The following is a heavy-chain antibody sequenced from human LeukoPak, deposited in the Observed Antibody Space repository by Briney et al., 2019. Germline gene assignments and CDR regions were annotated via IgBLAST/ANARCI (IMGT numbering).Heavy chain of an antibody. D-gene: IGHD3-10*01. CDR2: MNPNSGNT. J-gene: IGHJ4*02. V-gene: IGHV1-8*02. Sequence: ASVKVSCKASGYTFTGYYMHWVRQAPGQGLEWMGWMNPNSGNTGYAQKFQGRVTMTRNTSISTAYMELSSLRSEDTAVYYCARGLMVRGVIGYWGQGTLVTVSS. CDR1: GYTFTGYY. CDR3: ARGLMVRGVIGY.